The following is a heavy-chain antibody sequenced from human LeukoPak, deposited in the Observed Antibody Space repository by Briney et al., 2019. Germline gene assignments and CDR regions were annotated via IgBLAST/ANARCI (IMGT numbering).Heavy chain of an antibody. CDR3: ARVADCSGGSCYSGVVYFDY. CDR1: GFTFSSYW. V-gene: IGHV3-7*01. D-gene: IGHD2-15*01. Sequence: PGGSLRLSCAASGFTFSSYWMGWVRQAPGKGLEWVANIKQDGSEKYYVDSVKGRFTISRDNAKNSLYLQMNSLRAEDTAVYYCARVADCSGGSCYSGVVYFDYWGQGTLVTVSS. CDR2: IKQDGSEK. J-gene: IGHJ4*02.